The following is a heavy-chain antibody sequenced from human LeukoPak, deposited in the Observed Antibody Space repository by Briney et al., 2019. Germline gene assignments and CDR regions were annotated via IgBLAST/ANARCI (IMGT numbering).Heavy chain of an antibody. CDR1: GFTFSSYS. Sequence: GGSLRLSCAASGFTFSSYSMNWVRQAPGKGLEWVSSISSSSSYIYYADSVKGRFTISGDNAKNSLYLQMNSLRAEDTAVYYCASFTVAQLNAFDIWGQGTMVTVSS. CDR2: ISSSSSYI. V-gene: IGHV3-21*01. CDR3: ASFTVAQLNAFDI. D-gene: IGHD4-23*01. J-gene: IGHJ3*02.